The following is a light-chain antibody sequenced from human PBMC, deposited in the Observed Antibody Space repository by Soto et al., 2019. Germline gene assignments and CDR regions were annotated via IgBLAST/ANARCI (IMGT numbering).Light chain of an antibody. CDR3: QQSHSTPIN. CDR1: QDIGND. CDR2: AAS. J-gene: IGKJ5*01. V-gene: IGKV1-39*01. Sequence: IQMTQSPSSLSASVRDRVTITCRASQDIGNDLGWYQQKPGKAPKLLIYAASSLQGGVPSKFSGSGSGTDFTLTISSLQPEDFATYYCQQSHSTPINFGQGTRREIK.